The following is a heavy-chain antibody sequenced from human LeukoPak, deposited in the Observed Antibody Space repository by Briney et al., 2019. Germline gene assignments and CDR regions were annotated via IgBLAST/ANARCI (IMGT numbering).Heavy chain of an antibody. J-gene: IGHJ4*02. V-gene: IGHV3-48*03. CDR2: ISSSGSTI. Sequence: GGSLRLSCAASGFTFSSYEMNWVRQAPGKGLEWVSYISSSGSTIYYADSVKGRFTISRDNAKNSLYLQMNSLRAEDTAVYYCARAGRGGFGRFDYWGQGTLVTVSS. D-gene: IGHD2-15*01. CDR3: ARAGRGGFGRFDY. CDR1: GFTFSSYE.